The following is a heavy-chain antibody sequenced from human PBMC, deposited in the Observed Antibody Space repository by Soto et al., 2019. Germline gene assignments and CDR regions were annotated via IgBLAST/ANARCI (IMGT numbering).Heavy chain of an antibody. J-gene: IGHJ3*02. CDR3: ARIIGYCRNNDCSWTFDI. CDR2: FYPGASTS. CDR1: GYSFISYW. D-gene: IGHD2-2*03. V-gene: IGHV5-51*01. Sequence: GESLKISCKTSGYSFISYWVAWVRQKPGKGLEWMGTFYPGASTSTYSPSFQGQVTMSADKSISTAYLHLSSLKASDHAMYYCARIIGYCRNNDCSWTFDIWGQGTTVTVSS.